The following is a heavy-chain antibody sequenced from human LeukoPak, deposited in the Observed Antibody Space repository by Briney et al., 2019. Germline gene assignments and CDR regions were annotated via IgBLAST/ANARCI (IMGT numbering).Heavy chain of an antibody. J-gene: IGHJ6*02. CDR3: ARISVGGTEAPHYYYYYGMDV. CDR2: IYYSGST. CDR1: GGSISSSSYY. D-gene: IGHD3-16*01. Sequence: NPSETLSLTCTVSGGSISSSSYYWGWIRQPPGKGLEWIGSIYYSGSTYYNPSLKSRVTISVDTSKNQFSLKLSSVTAADTAVYYCARISVGGTEAPHYYYYYGMDVWGQGTTVTVSS. V-gene: IGHV4-39*07.